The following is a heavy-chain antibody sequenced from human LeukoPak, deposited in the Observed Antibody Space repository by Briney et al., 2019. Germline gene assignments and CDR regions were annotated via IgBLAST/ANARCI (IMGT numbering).Heavy chain of an antibody. CDR1: GYSFTGYY. V-gene: IGHV1-2*02. D-gene: IGHD1-26*01. Sequence: ASVRVSCKASGYSFTGYYMHWVRQAPGQGLEWMGWINPNSGGTNYAQKFQGRVTMTRDTSITTAYMELSRLRSDDTAVYYCARDRRIVGAYYYYYMDVWGKGTTVTISS. CDR3: ARDRRIVGAYYYYYMDV. CDR2: INPNSGGT. J-gene: IGHJ6*03.